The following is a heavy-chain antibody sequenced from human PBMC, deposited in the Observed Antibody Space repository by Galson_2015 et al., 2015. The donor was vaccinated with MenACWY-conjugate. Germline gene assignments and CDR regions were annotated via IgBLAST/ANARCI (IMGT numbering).Heavy chain of an antibody. D-gene: IGHD3-22*01. V-gene: IGHV3-7*03. J-gene: IGHJ3*01. CDR2: IKQDGSEK. CDR1: GFTFSNYW. Sequence: SLRLSCAASGFTFSNYWMSWVRQAPGKGPEWVANIKQDGSEKYYVDSVKGRFTISRDNAKNSLYLQMNSLRADDTAVYYCARGGFYDSSDYYGGTAFDLWGQGSMVIVSS. CDR3: ARGGFYDSSDYYGGTAFDL.